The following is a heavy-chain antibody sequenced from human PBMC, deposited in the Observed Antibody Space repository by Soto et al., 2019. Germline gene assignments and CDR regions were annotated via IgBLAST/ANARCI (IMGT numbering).Heavy chain of an antibody. Sequence: ASVKVSCKASGYAFTSYALHWVRQAPGQRLEWMGWIHAGNGYTKYSQKSQGRVTIAKDTSATIAYVELSSLRSEDTAVYYRARMAYGSGSDPYYYYMDVWGKGTTVTVSS. CDR3: ARMAYGSGSDPYYYYMDV. CDR1: GYAFTSYA. J-gene: IGHJ6*03. CDR2: IHAGNGYT. D-gene: IGHD3-10*01. V-gene: IGHV1-3*01.